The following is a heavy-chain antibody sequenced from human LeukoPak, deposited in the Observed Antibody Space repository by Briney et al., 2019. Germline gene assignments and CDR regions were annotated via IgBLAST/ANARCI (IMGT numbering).Heavy chain of an antibody. Sequence: SETLSLTCTVSGGSVSSGSYYWSWIRQPPGKGLEWIGYIYYSGSTHYNPSLKSRVTISVDTSKNQSSLKLSSVTAADTAVYYCASTLDYGSFDPWGQGTLVTVSS. CDR3: ASTLDYGSFDP. CDR1: GGSVSSGSYY. V-gene: IGHV4-61*01. J-gene: IGHJ5*02. CDR2: IYYSGST. D-gene: IGHD3/OR15-3a*01.